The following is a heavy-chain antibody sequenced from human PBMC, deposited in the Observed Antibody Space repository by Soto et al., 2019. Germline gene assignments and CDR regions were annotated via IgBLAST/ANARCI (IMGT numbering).Heavy chain of an antibody. D-gene: IGHD6-13*01. Sequence: SEILSLTCAVSGASVSSTYWWSWVRQPPGKGPEWIGEINHRGSANYNPSLKSRVTISVDISKSQFSLRLTSVTAADTAVYYCARYNAASGTYYFDPWGQGTLVPVSS. J-gene: IGHJ4*02. CDR1: GASVSSTYW. CDR3: ARYNAASGTYYFDP. V-gene: IGHV4-4*02. CDR2: INHRGSA.